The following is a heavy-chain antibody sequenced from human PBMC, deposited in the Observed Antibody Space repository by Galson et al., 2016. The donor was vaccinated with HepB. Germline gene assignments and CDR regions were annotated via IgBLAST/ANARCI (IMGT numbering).Heavy chain of an antibody. CDR2: TFYRSNWQN. CDR1: GDSVSSNSAG. D-gene: IGHD3-10*01. V-gene: IGHV6-1*01. CDR3: ARSYLLGRGFGS. J-gene: IGHJ4*02. Sequence: CAISGDSVSSNSAGWYWIRQSPSRGLECLGRTFYRSNWQNDYAESVRSRITITPDTSKNQFSLQLNYVTPEDTAVYYCARSYLLGRGFGSWGQGTLVTVSS.